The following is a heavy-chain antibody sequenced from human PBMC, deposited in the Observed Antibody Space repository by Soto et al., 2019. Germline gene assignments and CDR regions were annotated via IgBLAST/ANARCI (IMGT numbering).Heavy chain of an antibody. J-gene: IGHJ5*02. Sequence: SETLSLTCTVSGASMNSYHWSWIRQPAGKGLEWIGHIHSSGSTNYNPSLKSRVTMSVDTSKNQFSLRLMPLTAADTAVYYCARDQGVAAAGITWFDPWGQGSLVTVSS. CDR1: GASMNSYH. CDR3: ARDQGVAAAGITWFDP. V-gene: IGHV4-4*07. CDR2: IHSSGST. D-gene: IGHD6-13*01.